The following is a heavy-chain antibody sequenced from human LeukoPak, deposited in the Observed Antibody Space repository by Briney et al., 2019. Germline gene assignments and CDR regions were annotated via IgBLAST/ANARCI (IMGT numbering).Heavy chain of an antibody. Sequence: SVKVFCRASVGTFRSYAISWVPHAPAQGLEYRGRHIPILGIANYAQKFQGRVTITADKSTSTAYMELSSLRSEDTAVYYCARDLQPVSGIAVARPAPFYYWGQGTLVTVSS. D-gene: IGHD6-19*01. CDR2: HIPILGIA. CDR3: ARDLQPVSGIAVARPAPFYY. CDR1: VGTFRSYA. J-gene: IGHJ4*02. V-gene: IGHV1-69*04.